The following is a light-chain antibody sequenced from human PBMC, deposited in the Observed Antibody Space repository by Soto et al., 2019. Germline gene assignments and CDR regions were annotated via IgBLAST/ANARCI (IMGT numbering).Light chain of an antibody. CDR3: KSYAGSNTYV. CDR1: KNDIGVYDF. Sequence: QSVLTQPSSASGSPGQSVTISCTGTKNDIGVYDFVSWYQHHPGKAPRLIIYEVVQRPSGVPDRFSGSKSGNTASLTVSGLQAADEADYFCKSYAGSNTYVLGSGTKVTVL. V-gene: IGLV2-8*01. CDR2: EVV. J-gene: IGLJ1*01.